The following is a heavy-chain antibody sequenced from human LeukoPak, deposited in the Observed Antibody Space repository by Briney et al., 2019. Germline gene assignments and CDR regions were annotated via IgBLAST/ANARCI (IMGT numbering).Heavy chain of an antibody. V-gene: IGHV3-23*01. D-gene: IGHD4-23*01. J-gene: IGHJ4*02. CDR3: AKRTAETVGYFDF. Sequence: SAITGSGDTTYYADSVKGRFTISRDNSKITLYLQMNSLRAEDTAVYYCAKRTAETVGYFDFWGQGTLVTVSS. CDR2: ITGSGDTT.